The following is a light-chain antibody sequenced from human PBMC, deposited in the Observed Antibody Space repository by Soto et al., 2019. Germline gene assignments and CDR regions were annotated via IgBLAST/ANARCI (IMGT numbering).Light chain of an antibody. Sequence: EIVLRQSPGTLSLSPGERATLSCRASQSVSSSYLAWYQQKPGQAPRLLIYGASSRATGIPDRFSGSGSGTEFTLTISRREPEDFAVYYCQQYGSSTYTFGQGTKLELK. V-gene: IGKV3-20*01. J-gene: IGKJ2*01. CDR3: QQYGSSTYT. CDR2: GAS. CDR1: QSVSSSY.